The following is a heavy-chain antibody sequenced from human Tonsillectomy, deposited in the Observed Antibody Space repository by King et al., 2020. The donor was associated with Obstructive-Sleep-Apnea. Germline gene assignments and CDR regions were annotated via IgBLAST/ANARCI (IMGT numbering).Heavy chain of an antibody. D-gene: IGHD3-22*01. CDR1: GFTFSSYA. CDR2: ISYDGSNK. Sequence: VQLVESGGGVVQPGRSLRLSCAASGFTFSSYAMHWVRQAPGKGLEWVAVISYDGSNKYYGDSVKGLFTIARDNSKNTLYLQMNSLRAEDTAVYYCARGNYYDSSGYFAYWGQGTLVTVSS. V-gene: IGHV3-30-3*01. J-gene: IGHJ4*02. CDR3: ARGNYYDSSGYFAY.